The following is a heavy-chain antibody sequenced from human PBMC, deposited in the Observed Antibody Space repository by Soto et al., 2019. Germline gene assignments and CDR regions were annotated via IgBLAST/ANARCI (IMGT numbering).Heavy chain of an antibody. V-gene: IGHV3-7*01. CDR2: IKQDGSEK. CDR3: ARDLRKTGNHWYFDL. J-gene: IGHJ2*01. CDR1: GFTFSSYW. Sequence: GGSLRLSCAASGFTFSSYWMSWVRQAPGKGLEWVANIKQDGSEKYYVDSVKGRFTISRDNAKNSLYLQMNSLRAEDAAVYYCARDLRKTGNHWYFDLWGRGTLVTVSS. D-gene: IGHD7-27*01.